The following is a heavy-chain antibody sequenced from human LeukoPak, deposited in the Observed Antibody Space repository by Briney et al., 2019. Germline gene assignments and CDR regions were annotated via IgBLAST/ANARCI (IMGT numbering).Heavy chain of an antibody. D-gene: IGHD3-10*01. V-gene: IGHV4-4*07. Sequence: RPSETLSLTCTVSGGSISTYSWSWIRHPAGNALEWLGRIHRSGTTNYNPSLKSRVTMSVDTSKNQFSLKLNTVTAADTGVYYCARGSGGGSGSYYKDHYYGMDVWGPGTTVTVS. CDR1: GGSISTYS. J-gene: IGHJ6*02. CDR2: IHRSGTT. CDR3: ARGSGGGSGSYYKDHYYGMDV.